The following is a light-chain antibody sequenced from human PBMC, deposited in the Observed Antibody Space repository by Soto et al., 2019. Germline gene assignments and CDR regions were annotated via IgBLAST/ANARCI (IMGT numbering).Light chain of an antibody. CDR2: GNS. Sequence: QSVLTQPPSVSGAPGQRVTISCTGSRSNIGSHYDVHWYQHLPGTAPKLLIFGNSNRPSGVPDRFSGSKSGTSASLVITGLQAEDEADYYCQSYDSSLSVWVFGGGTKVTVL. V-gene: IGLV1-40*01. J-gene: IGLJ2*01. CDR3: QSYDSSLSVWV. CDR1: RSNIGSHYD.